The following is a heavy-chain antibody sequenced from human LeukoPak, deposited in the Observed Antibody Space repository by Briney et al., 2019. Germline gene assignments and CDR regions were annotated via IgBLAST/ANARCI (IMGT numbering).Heavy chain of an antibody. V-gene: IGHV1-2*04. J-gene: IGHJ4*02. CDR2: IIPNSGGT. D-gene: IGHD3-16*01. CDR1: GYTFTGYY. Sequence: ASVKVSCKASGYTFTGYYMHWVRQAPGQGLEWMGWIIPNSGGTNYAQKFQGWVTMTRDTSISTAYMELSRLRSDDTAVYYCAREGGEEGFGELCLDYWGQGTLVTVSS. CDR3: AREGGEEGFGELCLDY.